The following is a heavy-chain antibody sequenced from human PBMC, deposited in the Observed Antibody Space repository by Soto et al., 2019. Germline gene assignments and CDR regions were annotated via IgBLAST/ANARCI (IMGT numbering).Heavy chain of an antibody. V-gene: IGHV3-23*01. CDR2: ISARGGST. D-gene: IGHD3-10*01. CDR1: GFTFSNYA. CDR3: AKPSYGTGSYSTGGMDV. Sequence: EVQLLESGGGLVQPGGSLRLSCAASGFTFSNYAMNWVRQAPGKGLEWVSAISARGGSTYSADSVKGRFTISRDNSKNTLYLQMKSLRAEATAVYYCAKPSYGTGSYSTGGMDVW. J-gene: IGHJ6*01.